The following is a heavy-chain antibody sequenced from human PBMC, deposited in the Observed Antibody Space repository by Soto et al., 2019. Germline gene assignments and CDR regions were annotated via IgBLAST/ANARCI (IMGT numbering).Heavy chain of an antibody. CDR1: GFTFSYYW. Sequence: EVRLLESGGGLVRPGGSLRLSCAASGFTFSYYWMHWVRQAPGKGRVWVSRIHSDGSSTTYADFVKGRFIISRDNARNTVDLQMKGVRVEDTAVYYCARGDRGAFDLWGQGTVVTVSS. D-gene: IGHD1-26*01. J-gene: IGHJ3*01. CDR2: IHSDGSST. V-gene: IGHV3-74*01. CDR3: ARGDRGAFDL.